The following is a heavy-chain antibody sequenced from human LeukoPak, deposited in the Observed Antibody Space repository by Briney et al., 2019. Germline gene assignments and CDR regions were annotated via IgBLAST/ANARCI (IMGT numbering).Heavy chain of an antibody. CDR2: ISGSGGTA. Sequence: PGGSLRLSCAASGFTFSIYAMSWVRQAPGKGLEWVSAISGSGGTAYYADSVKGRFTISRDNSKNTLYLQMNSLRAEDTAVYYCAKVSSYSSDNWGQGTLVTVSS. CDR3: AKVSSYSSDN. J-gene: IGHJ4*02. V-gene: IGHV3-23*01. CDR1: GFTFSIYA. D-gene: IGHD6-6*01.